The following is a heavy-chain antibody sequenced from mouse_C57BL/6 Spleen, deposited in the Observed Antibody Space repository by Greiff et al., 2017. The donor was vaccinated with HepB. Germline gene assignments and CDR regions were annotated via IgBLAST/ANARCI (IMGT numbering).Heavy chain of an antibody. Sequence: QVQLQQSGAELAKPGASVKLSCKASGYTFTSYWMHWVKQRPGQGLEWIGYINPSSGYTKYNQKFKDQATLTADKSSRTAYMQLSSLTYEDSAVYYCARTYGYDDAVFAYWAQGTLVTVSA. J-gene: IGHJ3*01. CDR3: ARTYGYDDAVFAY. CDR1: GYTFTSYW. CDR2: INPSSGYT. D-gene: IGHD2-2*01. V-gene: IGHV1-7*01.